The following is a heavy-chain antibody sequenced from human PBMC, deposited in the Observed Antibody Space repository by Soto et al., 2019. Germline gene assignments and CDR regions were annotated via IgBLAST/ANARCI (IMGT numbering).Heavy chain of an antibody. J-gene: IGHJ3*02. CDR3: ARVSGDYTFDI. D-gene: IGHD4-17*01. V-gene: IGHV4-59*01. CDR1: GFSISSYY. CDR2: IYYSGST. Sequence: SETLSLTCTVSGFSISSYYWSWIRQPPGKGLEWIGYIYYSGSTNYNPSLKSRVTISVDTSKNQFSLKLSSLTAADTAVYYCARVSGDYTFDIWGQGTMVTVSS.